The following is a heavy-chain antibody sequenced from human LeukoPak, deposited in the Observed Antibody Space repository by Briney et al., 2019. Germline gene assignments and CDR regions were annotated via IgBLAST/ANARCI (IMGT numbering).Heavy chain of an antibody. CDR3: ARDANRGFNY. CDR1: GFTLSDYW. J-gene: IGHJ4*02. V-gene: IGHV3-74*01. Sequence: GGSLRLFCVASGFTLSDYWMHWVRQAPGKGLEWVSHIKTDGSVIDYADPVKGRFTISRDNARNTVFLQMHSLRAEDTAVYYCARDANRGFNYWVQGILVTVSS. D-gene: IGHD2/OR15-2a*01. CDR2: IKTDGSVI.